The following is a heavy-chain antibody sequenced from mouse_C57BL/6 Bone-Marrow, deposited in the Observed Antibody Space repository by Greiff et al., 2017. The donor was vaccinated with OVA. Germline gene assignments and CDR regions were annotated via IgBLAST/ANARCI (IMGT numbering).Heavy chain of an antibody. D-gene: IGHD1-1*01. CDR1: GYSITSGYY. CDR2: ISYDGSN. CDR3: ARSGLLWFAY. Sequence: EVKLVESGPGLVKPSQSLSLTCSVTGYSITSGYYWNWIRQFPGNKLEWMGYISYDGSNNYNPSLKNRISITRDTSKNQFFLKLNSVTTEDTATYYCARSGLLWFAYWGQGTLVTVSA. J-gene: IGHJ3*01. V-gene: IGHV3-6*01.